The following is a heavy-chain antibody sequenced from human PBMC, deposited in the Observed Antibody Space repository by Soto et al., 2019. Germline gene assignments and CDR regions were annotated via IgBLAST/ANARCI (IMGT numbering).Heavy chain of an antibody. Sequence: QVQLVESWGGGVQPGRSLRLSWAASGFTFSSYGIHWVRHAPGKGLEWVAVIWYDGSNKYYADFVKGRFTISRDNSKNTLYLQMNSLRAEDTAVYYCASGIGRGERYFQHWGQGTLVTVSS. CDR3: ASGIGRGERYFQH. CDR1: GFTFSSYG. V-gene: IGHV3-33*01. D-gene: IGHD2-21*01. J-gene: IGHJ1*01. CDR2: IWYDGSNK.